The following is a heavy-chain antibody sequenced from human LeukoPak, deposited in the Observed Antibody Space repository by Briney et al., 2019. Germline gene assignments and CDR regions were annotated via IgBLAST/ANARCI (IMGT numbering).Heavy chain of an antibody. J-gene: IGHJ6*02. CDR1: GSTFSNYV. D-gene: IGHD3-10*01. Sequence: PGGSLRLSCAASGSTFSNYVMGWVRQAPGKGLEWVSTISGSGGRTYYADSVKGRFTVSRDNSKNTLYMQMNSLRAEDTAVYYCAKGLWDYYGSGIMYYTMDVWGQGTTVTVSS. CDR2: ISGSGGRT. V-gene: IGHV3-23*01. CDR3: AKGLWDYYGSGIMYYTMDV.